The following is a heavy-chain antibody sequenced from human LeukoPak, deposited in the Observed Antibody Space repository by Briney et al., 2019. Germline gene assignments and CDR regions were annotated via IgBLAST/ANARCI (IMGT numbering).Heavy chain of an antibody. Sequence: GESLKISCKGSGYSFTSYWIGWVRQMPGKGLEWMGIIYPGDSDTRYSPSFQGQVTISADKSISTAYLQWSSLKASDTAMYYCATWTGYSGYDSGGDAFDIWGQGTMVTVSS. CDR3: ATWTGYSGYDSGGDAFDI. D-gene: IGHD5-12*01. CDR1: GYSFTSYW. CDR2: IYPGDSDT. J-gene: IGHJ3*02. V-gene: IGHV5-51*01.